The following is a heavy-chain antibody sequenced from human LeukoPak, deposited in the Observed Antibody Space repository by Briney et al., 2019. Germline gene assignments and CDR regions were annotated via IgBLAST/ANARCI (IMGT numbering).Heavy chain of an antibody. Sequence: GGSLRLSCAASGFTFSSYAMHWVRQSSGKGLEWVAFIRYDGSHQYYADSVKGRVTISRDNSKNTLYLQMNSLRAENTAVYYCAKAYYYDSSGYFFDYWGQGTLVTVSS. D-gene: IGHD3-22*01. V-gene: IGHV3-30*02. CDR3: AKAYYYDSSGYFFDY. CDR2: IRYDGSHQ. CDR1: GFTFSSYA. J-gene: IGHJ4*02.